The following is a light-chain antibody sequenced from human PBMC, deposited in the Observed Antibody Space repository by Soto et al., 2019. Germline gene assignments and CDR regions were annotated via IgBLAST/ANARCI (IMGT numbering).Light chain of an antibody. J-gene: IGKJ3*01. V-gene: IGKV3-20*01. CDR1: QAVNSTY. CDR3: QHYGSSFT. CDR2: AAS. Sequence: IVLTQSPVTLSSSPGQVXXXSXXASQAVNSTYVAWYQQKPGQAPRLLIYAASIRATGIPDRFSGSGSGTDFTLTISRLEPEDFVVYYCQHYGSSFTFGPGTKVDIK.